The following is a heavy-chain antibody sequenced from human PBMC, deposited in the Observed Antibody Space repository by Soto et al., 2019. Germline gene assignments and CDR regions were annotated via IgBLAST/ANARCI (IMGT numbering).Heavy chain of an antibody. CDR1: GFTFSSYA. CDR3: ARDSDRGLPDY. Sequence: QVQLVESGGGVVQPGRSLRLSCAASGFTFSSYAMHWVRQAPGKGLEWVAVISYDGSNKYYADSVKGRFTISRDNSKNTLYLQMNSLRAEDTAVYYCARDSDRGLPDYWGQGTLVTVSS. D-gene: IGHD3-16*01. V-gene: IGHV3-30-3*01. J-gene: IGHJ4*02. CDR2: ISYDGSNK.